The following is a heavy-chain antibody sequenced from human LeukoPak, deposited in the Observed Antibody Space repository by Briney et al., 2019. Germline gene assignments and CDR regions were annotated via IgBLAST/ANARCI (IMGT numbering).Heavy chain of an antibody. CDR1: GGTFISYA. CDR3: ARDPSPGIAVAGTGIYFDY. J-gene: IGHJ4*02. Sequence: ASVKVSCKASGGTFISYAISWVRQVPGQGLEWMGGIIPIFGTANYAQKFQGRVTITADESTSTAYMELSSLRSEDTAVYYCARDPSPGIAVAGTGIYFDYWGQGTLVTVSS. D-gene: IGHD6-19*01. CDR2: IIPIFGTA. V-gene: IGHV1-69*13.